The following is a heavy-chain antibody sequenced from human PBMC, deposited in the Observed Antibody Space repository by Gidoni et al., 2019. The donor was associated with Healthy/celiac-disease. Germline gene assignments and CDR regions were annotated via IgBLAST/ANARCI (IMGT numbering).Heavy chain of an antibody. V-gene: IGHV1-69*01. J-gene: IGHJ6*02. CDR1: GGTFSSYA. CDR2: IISSFGTA. Sequence: QVQLVQSGAEVKKPGSSVTVSCKASGGTFSSYAISWVRQAPGQGLEWMGGIISSFGTANYAQKFQGRVTITADESTSTAYMEMSSLRSEDTAVYYCASHRSYCSSTSCYTNYYGMDVWGQGTTVTVSS. CDR3: ASHRSYCSSTSCYTNYYGMDV. D-gene: IGHD2-2*02.